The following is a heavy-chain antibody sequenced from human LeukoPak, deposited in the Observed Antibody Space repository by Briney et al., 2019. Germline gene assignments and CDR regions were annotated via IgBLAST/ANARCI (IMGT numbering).Heavy chain of an antibody. J-gene: IGHJ3*02. V-gene: IGHV4-34*01. Sequence: SSETLSLTCAVYGGSFSGYYWSWIRQPPGKGLEWIGEINHSGSTNYNPSLKSRVTISVDTSKNQFSLKLSSVTAADTAVYYCARLGPYDAFDIWGQGTMVTVSS. CDR1: GGSFSGYY. CDR2: INHSGST. CDR3: ARLGPYDAFDI.